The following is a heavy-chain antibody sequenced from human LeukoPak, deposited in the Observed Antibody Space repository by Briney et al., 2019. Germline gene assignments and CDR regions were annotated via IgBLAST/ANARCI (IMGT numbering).Heavy chain of an antibody. CDR2: INPDNGGT. J-gene: IGHJ5*02. CDR1: GYTFTYYY. V-gene: IGHV1-2*02. CDR3: TREARVGNWFDP. D-gene: IGHD2-2*01. Sequence: ASVKVSCRASGYTFTYYYIHWVRQAPGQGLEWMGWINPDNGGTNYQGRVTMTRDTSIRTVYMDLSRLRSDDTAVFYCTREARVGNWFDPWGQGTQVTVSS.